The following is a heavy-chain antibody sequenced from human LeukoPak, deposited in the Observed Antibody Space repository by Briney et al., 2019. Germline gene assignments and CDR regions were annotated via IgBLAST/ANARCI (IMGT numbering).Heavy chain of an antibody. CDR3: AKAPPIQLWFNWFDP. J-gene: IGHJ5*02. V-gene: IGHV1-46*01. D-gene: IGHD5-18*01. CDR2: INPSGGST. CDR1: GYTFTSYY. Sequence: ASVKVSCKASGYTFTSYYMHWVRQAPGQGLEWMGIINPSGGSTSYAQKFQGRVTMTRDTSTSTVYMELSSLRSEDTAVYYCAKAPPIQLWFNWFDPWGQGTLVTVSS.